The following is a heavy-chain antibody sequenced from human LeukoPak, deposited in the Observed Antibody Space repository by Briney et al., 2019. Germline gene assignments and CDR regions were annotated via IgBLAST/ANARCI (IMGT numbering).Heavy chain of an antibody. CDR1: GGSISSYY. Sequence: KPSETLSLTCTVSGGSISSYYWSWIRQPPGKGLEWIGYIYYSGSTNYNPSLKSRVTISVDTSKNQFSLKLSSVTAADTAVYYCARVIGYCSSTSCSNFDYWGQGTLVTVSS. CDR2: IYYSGST. V-gene: IGHV4-59*01. J-gene: IGHJ4*02. D-gene: IGHD2-2*01. CDR3: ARVIGYCSSTSCSNFDY.